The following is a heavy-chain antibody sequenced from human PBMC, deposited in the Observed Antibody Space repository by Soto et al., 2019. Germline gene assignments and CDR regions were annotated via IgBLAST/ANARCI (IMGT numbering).Heavy chain of an antibody. J-gene: IGHJ3*02. Sequence: EVQRVESGGGVVQPGGCLRLSCAASEFTFSNYDVSWVRHPPGKGLEWVTIMSGTGGRTSYADSVKGRFAISRDNSKNTVYLQMNNLRSEDTAIYYGAQDQRFSEEYGDYCARSALDMWGQGTMVNVSS. CDR1: EFTFSNYD. D-gene: IGHD4-17*01. CDR2: MSGTGGRT. CDR3: AQDQRFSEEYGDYCARSALDM. V-gene: IGHV3-23*04.